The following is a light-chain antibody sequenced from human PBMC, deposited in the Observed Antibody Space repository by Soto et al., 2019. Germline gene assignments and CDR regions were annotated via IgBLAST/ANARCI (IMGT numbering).Light chain of an antibody. CDR3: CSYTRSGTLI. V-gene: IGLV2-14*01. CDR1: SSDIGDYNY. J-gene: IGLJ1*01. CDR2: DVS. Sequence: QSVLTQPASVSGSPGQWITISCVGTSSDIGDYNYVSWYQQHPGKVPKVIIYDVSNRPSGVSYRFSGTKSGNTASLTVSGLQAEDEADYYCCSYTRSGTLIFGTGTKVTVL.